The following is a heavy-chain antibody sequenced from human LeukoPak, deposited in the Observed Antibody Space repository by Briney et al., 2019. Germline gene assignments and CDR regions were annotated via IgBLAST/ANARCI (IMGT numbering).Heavy chain of an antibody. J-gene: IGHJ4*02. D-gene: IGHD6-19*01. CDR2: ISFDGSDA. CDR3: ARAPRIAVADY. V-gene: IGHV3-74*01. CDR1: GFTFSGFW. Sequence: GGSLRLSCVASGFTFSGFWMHWVRQAPGKGLVWVSCISFDGSDATYADSVKGRFTISRDNSKNTLYLQMNSLRAEDTAVYYCARAPRIAVADYWGQGTLVTVSS.